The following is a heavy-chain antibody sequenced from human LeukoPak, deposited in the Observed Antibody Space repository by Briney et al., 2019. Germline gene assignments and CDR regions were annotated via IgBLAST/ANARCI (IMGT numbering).Heavy chain of an antibody. V-gene: IGHV3-23*01. Sequence: PGGSLRLSCAASGFTFSSYAMTWVRQAPAKGLEWVSGISGSGENTYYADSVKGRFTISRDNSNSTVFLQMNRLTAEDTAIYYCAKGNRFGSGSYSEYWGQGTLVTAST. CDR1: GFTFSSYA. CDR3: AKGNRFGSGSYSEY. CDR2: ISGSGENT. J-gene: IGHJ4*02. D-gene: IGHD3-10*01.